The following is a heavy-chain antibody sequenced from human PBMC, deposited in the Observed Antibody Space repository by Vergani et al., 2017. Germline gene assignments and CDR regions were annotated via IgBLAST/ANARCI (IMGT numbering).Heavy chain of an antibody. Sequence: QVQLVESGGGVVQPGGSLRLSCAASGFSFSTYGMHWVRQAPGRGLEWVAFLRYDGSNEYYGDAVKGRFIISRDNSKNTLYLQMNSLRTEDTANYYCRGEMDVWGKGTTVTVSS. J-gene: IGHJ6*04. CDR2: LRYDGSNE. CDR1: GFSFSTYG. CDR3: RGEMDV. V-gene: IGHV3-30*02.